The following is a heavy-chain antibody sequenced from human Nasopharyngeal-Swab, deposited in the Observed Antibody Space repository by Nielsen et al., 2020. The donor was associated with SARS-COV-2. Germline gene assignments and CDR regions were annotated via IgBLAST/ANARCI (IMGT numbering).Heavy chain of an antibody. CDR1: AYTFTSYY. V-gene: IGHV1-46*01. CDR2: INPNDGST. CDR3: ARVLPFRITGTSGMDV. Sequence: ASAKVSCNASAYTFTSYYLHWVRQAPGQGLEWMGIINPNDGSTSYAQKFEGSVTITTVTSTSTVYMELNSLRSEDTDVYYCARVLPFRITGTSGMDVWGKGTTVTVSS. D-gene: IGHD1-7*01. J-gene: IGHJ6*04.